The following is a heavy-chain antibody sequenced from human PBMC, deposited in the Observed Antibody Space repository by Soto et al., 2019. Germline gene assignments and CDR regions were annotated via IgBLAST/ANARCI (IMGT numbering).Heavy chain of an antibody. D-gene: IGHD5-12*01. CDR3: AMSAGYGGAFDV. CDR1: GFTFSIYA. V-gene: IGHV3-23*04. Sequence: EKQLVESGGALAQPGGSLRLSCVGSGFTFSIYALTWVRQAPGKGLEWVSLITNNGDTTFFGASVKGRFSISRDNSKNTLYLQLEDLRAEDTAVYYCAMSAGYGGAFDVWGQGTMVAVSS. CDR2: ITNNGDTT. J-gene: IGHJ3*01.